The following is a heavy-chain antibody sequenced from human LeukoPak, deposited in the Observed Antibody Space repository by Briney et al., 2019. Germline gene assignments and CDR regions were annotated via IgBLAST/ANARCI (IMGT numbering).Heavy chain of an antibody. CDR2: IYYRGST. V-gene: IGHV4-31*03. CDR3: ARDSPNGDYGSDY. Sequence: SQTLSLTCTVSGGSISSGGYYWRWIRQPPGKGLEWIGYIYYRGSTYYNPSLTSRVTISVDTSKNQFSLKLSSVTAADTAVYYCARDSPNGDYGSDYWGQGTLVTVSS. J-gene: IGHJ4*02. CDR1: GGSISSGGYY. D-gene: IGHD4-17*01.